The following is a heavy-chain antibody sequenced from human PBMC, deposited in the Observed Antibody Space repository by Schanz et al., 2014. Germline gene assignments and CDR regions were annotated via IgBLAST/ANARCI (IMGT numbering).Heavy chain of an antibody. J-gene: IGHJ6*03. CDR3: ARDGDRFYHNYYMDV. D-gene: IGHD4-17*01. V-gene: IGHV3-13*01. CDR1: GFTLSNSD. Sequence: EVQLVESGGGFVQPGGSLGLSCAASGFTLSNSDMHWVRQGTGKGLEWVSTIGYLGDTYYPDSVKGRFTVSRDNARNSLYLHMNTLGAEDTAVYYCARDGDRFYHNYYMDVWGKGTTVTVSS. CDR2: IGYLGDT.